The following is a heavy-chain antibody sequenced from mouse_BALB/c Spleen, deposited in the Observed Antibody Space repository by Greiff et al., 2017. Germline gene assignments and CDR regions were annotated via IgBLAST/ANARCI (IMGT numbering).Heavy chain of an antibody. CDR1: GFTFSSYA. Sequence: EVKLVESGGGLVKPGGSLKLSCAASGFTFSSYAMSWVRQTPEKRLEWVASISSGGSTYYPDSVKGRFTISRDNARNILYLQMSSLRSEDTAMYYCARAAHYDYDAFAYWGQGTLVTVSA. CDR2: ISSGGST. V-gene: IGHV5-6-5*01. CDR3: ARAAHYDYDAFAY. J-gene: IGHJ3*01. D-gene: IGHD2-4*01.